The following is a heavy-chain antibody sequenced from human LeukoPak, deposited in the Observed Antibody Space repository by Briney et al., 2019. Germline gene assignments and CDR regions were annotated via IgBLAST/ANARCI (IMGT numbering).Heavy chain of an antibody. CDR2: IYWNDDK. Sequence: SGPTLVNPTQTLTLTCTFSGFSLSSSGVAVGWIRQPLGKALECLALIYWNDDKRYSPSLVSRLTITKDTSIHQVVLTMTNMDPMDTATYYCARGPIFDYWGQGTLVTVSS. CDR1: GFSLSSSGVA. D-gene: IGHD3-9*01. CDR3: ARGPIFDY. V-gene: IGHV2-5*01. J-gene: IGHJ4*02.